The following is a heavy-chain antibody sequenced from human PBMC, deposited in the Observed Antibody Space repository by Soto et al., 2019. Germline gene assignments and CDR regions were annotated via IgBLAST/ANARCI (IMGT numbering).Heavy chain of an antibody. CDR1: GFSLTTRGVA. CDR3: AHRSRGYAYYFDQ. J-gene: IGHJ4*02. D-gene: IGHD5-12*01. CDR2: IFWDDDK. V-gene: IGHV2-5*02. Sequence: QITLKESGPALVRPTQTLTLTCSFSGFSLTTRGVAVGWIRQPPGKALEWLALIFWDDDKWYSPSLRSRLTTPXDXXKNQVVLTMTNMDPVDTATYYCAHRSRGYAYYFDQWGQGTLVTVSS.